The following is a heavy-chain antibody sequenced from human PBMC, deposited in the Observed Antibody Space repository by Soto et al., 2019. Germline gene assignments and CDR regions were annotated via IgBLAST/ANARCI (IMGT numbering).Heavy chain of an antibody. J-gene: IGHJ6*02. CDR1: GFTFSSYA. CDR2: INGGGSST. V-gene: IGHV3-23*01. CDR3: AKVSASGSGTYTKRNFYYHYYGMDV. Sequence: DVQLLESGGGLAQPGGSLRLSCAASGFTFSSYAMHWVHQAPGKGLEWVSTINGGGSSTYYADSVKGRFTISRGNSKNTLYLLMNSLRADDTAVYYCAKVSASGSGTYTKRNFYYHYYGMDVWGQGTTVTVSS. D-gene: IGHD3-10*01.